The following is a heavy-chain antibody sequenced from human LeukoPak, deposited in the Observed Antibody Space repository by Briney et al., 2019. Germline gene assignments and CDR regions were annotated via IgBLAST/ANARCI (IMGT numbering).Heavy chain of an antibody. V-gene: IGHV3-23*01. CDR3: AKGYTFGGVIADYYMDV. Sequence: GGSLRLSCAASGFTLSSYAMSWVRQAPGEGLEWVSAISGSGGSTYYADSVKGRFTISRDNPKNTLYLQMNSLRAEDTAVYYCAKGYTFGGVIADYYMDVWGEGTTVTISS. D-gene: IGHD3-16*02. CDR2: ISGSGGST. CDR1: GFTLSSYA. J-gene: IGHJ6*03.